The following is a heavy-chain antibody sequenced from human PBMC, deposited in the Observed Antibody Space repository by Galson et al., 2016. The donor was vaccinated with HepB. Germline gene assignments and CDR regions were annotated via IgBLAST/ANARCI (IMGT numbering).Heavy chain of an antibody. CDR1: GFAFRTYS. J-gene: IGHJ4*02. D-gene: IGHD3-16*01. CDR3: ARDDYFRLGY. Sequence: SLRLSCAASGFAFRTYSMNWVRQAPGKGLEWVAVISYDGSNKYYADSVKGRLTISRDNAKNSLYLEMNSLRDEDTAVYYCARDDYFRLGYWGQGTLVTVSS. CDR2: ISYDGSNK. V-gene: IGHV3-30*03.